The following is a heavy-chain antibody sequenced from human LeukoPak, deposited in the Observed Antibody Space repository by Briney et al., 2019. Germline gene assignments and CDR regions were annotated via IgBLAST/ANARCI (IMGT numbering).Heavy chain of an antibody. J-gene: IGHJ6*03. D-gene: IGHD1-14*01. Sequence: GGSLRLSCAASGFTFSSYEMNWVRQAPGKGLEWVSYISSSGSTIYYADSVKGRFTISRDNAKNTLYLQMNSLRAEDTAVYYCARDREPDYYYYYYMDVWGKGTTVTVSS. CDR1: GFTFSSYE. V-gene: IGHV3-48*03. CDR2: ISSSGSTI. CDR3: ARDREPDYYYYYYMDV.